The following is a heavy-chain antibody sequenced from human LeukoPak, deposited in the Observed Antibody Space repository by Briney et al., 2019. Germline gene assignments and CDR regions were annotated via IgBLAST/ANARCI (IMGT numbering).Heavy chain of an antibody. CDR3: ARDTN. D-gene: IGHD3-3*01. Sequence: GGSLRLSCAASGFTFSSYSMNWVRQAPGKGLEWVANIKQDGSEKYYVDSMKGRFTISRDNAKNSLYLQMNSLRAEDTAVYYRARDTNWGQGTLVTVSS. CDR1: GFTFSSYS. J-gene: IGHJ4*02. CDR2: IKQDGSEK. V-gene: IGHV3-7*01.